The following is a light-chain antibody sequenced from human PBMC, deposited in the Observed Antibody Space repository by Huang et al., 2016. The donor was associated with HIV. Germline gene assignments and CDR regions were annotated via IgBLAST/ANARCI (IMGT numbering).Light chain of an antibody. CDR1: RDISTF. CDR2: AAS. CDR3: QKYDSAPRT. J-gene: IGKJ1*01. V-gene: IGKV1-27*01. Sequence: MTQSPPSLSASIGDRVTLTCRAIRDISTFLAWYQQKPGKPPRLLIYAASILHSGVPSRFSGGGSGTNFTLTISSLQPEDVANYYCQKYDSAPRTFGQGTKVEL.